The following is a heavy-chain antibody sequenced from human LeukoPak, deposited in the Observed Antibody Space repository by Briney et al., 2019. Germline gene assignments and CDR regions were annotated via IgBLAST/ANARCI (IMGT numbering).Heavy chain of an antibody. CDR2: ISWNSGSI. Sequence: GRSLRLSCAASGFTFDDYAMHWVRQAPGKGLEWVSGISWNSGSIGYADSVKGRFTISRDNAKNSLYLQMNSLRAEDTALYYCAKALGSGSYGSPDAFDIWGQGTMVTVSS. J-gene: IGHJ3*02. D-gene: IGHD3-10*01. CDR3: AKALGSGSYGSPDAFDI. V-gene: IGHV3-9*01. CDR1: GFTFDDYA.